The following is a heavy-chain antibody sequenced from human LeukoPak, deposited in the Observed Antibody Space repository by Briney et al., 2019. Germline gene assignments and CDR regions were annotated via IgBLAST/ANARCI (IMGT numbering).Heavy chain of an antibody. CDR1: GFTFSSYS. Sequence: GGSLRLSCAASGFTFSSYSMDWVRQAPGKGLEWVSSISGSSTYIYYADSVKGRFTISRDNAKNSLYLQMNSLRVEDTAVYYCARDSETDYSVHSGPVLGNWGQGTLVTVSS. CDR3: ARDSETDYSVHSGPVLGN. CDR2: ISGSSTYI. V-gene: IGHV3-21*01. J-gene: IGHJ4*02. D-gene: IGHD3-10*02.